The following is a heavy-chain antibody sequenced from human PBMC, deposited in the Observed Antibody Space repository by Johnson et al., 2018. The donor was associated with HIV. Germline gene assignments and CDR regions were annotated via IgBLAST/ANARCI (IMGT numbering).Heavy chain of an antibody. CDR1: GFIVGTKY. V-gene: IGHV3-7*03. Sequence: EVQLVESGGGLVQPGGSLRLACVASGFIVGTKYMSWVRQAPGKGLEWVANIKQDGSEKYYVDSLKGRFTISRDNAKNSLYLQMNSLRAEDTAVYYCATFGGGSFHAFDIWGQGTMVTVSS. CDR3: ATFGGGSFHAFDI. CDR2: IKQDGSEK. D-gene: IGHD1-26*01. J-gene: IGHJ3*02.